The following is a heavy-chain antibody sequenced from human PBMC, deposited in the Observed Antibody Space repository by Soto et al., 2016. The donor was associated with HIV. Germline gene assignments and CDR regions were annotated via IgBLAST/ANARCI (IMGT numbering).Heavy chain of an antibody. Sequence: EVQLVESGGGLVQPGGSLKLSCAASGFTFSGSAMHWVRQASGKGLEWVGRIRSKANSYATAYGASAKGRFTISRDDSKNTAYLQMNSLKTEDTAVYYCTRRHYGTHSTNFDYWGQGTLVTVSS. J-gene: IGHJ4*02. D-gene: IGHD3-10*01. V-gene: IGHV3-73*01. CDR2: IRSKANSYAT. CDR1: GFTFSGSA. CDR3: TRRHYGTHSTNFDY.